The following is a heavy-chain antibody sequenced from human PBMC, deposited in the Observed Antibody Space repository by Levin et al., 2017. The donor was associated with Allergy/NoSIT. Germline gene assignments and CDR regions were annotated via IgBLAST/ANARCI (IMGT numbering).Heavy chain of an antibody. V-gene: IGHV1-18*01. D-gene: IGHD1-26*01. CDR1: GYTFTSYG. Sequence: GESLKISCKASGYTFTSYGISWVRQAPGQGLEWMGWISAYNGNTNYAQKLQGRVTMTTDTSTSTAYMELRSLRSDDTAVYYCARDVPWELPNYFDYWGQGTLVTVSS. CDR3: ARDVPWELPNYFDY. CDR2: ISAYNGNT. J-gene: IGHJ4*02.